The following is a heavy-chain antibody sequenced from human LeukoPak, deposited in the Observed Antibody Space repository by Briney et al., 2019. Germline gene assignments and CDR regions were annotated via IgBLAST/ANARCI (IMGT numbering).Heavy chain of an antibody. CDR2: IIPIFGIA. Sequence: SVKVSCKASGGTFSSYAISWVRQAPGPGLEWMGRIIPIFGIANYAQKFHGRVTITADKSTSTAYMELSSLRSEDTAVYYCARVRPPHYCSSTSCYTGMVYYYGMDVWGQGTTVTVSS. D-gene: IGHD2-2*02. V-gene: IGHV1-69*04. J-gene: IGHJ6*02. CDR3: ARVRPPHYCSSTSCYTGMVYYYGMDV. CDR1: GGTFSSYA.